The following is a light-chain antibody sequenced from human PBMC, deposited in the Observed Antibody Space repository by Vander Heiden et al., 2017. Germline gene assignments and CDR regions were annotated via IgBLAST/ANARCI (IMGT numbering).Light chain of an antibody. CDR3: QHGDNLLVT. Sequence: DIQLTQSPSSLSASVGDRVTITCQATQDISNYLNWYQQQPGKAPKLLIYDASNLETGVPSRFSGSGSGTDFTFTISSLQPEDIATYYCQHGDNLLVTFGQGTRLEIK. V-gene: IGKV1-33*01. CDR2: DAS. CDR1: QDISNY. J-gene: IGKJ5*01.